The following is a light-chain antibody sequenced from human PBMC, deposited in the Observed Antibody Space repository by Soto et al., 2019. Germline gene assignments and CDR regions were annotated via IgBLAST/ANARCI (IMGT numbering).Light chain of an antibody. J-gene: IGKJ1*01. CDR2: DAS. CDR3: QQYNTYPWT. Sequence: IHMTQSTSTLSASVGHSVTITCRASQSISSWLAWYQQKQGKAPKLLIHDASSLESGVPSRFSGSVSGTEFTLTISSLQPDDFATYYCQQYNTYPWTFGQGTKVDI. V-gene: IGKV1-5*01. CDR1: QSISSW.